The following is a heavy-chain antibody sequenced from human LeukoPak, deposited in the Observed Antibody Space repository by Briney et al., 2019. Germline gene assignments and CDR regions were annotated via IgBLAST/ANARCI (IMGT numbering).Heavy chain of an antibody. V-gene: IGHV3-11*04. CDR1: GFTFSDYY. CDR3: ARLPDDYGDYKYFQH. D-gene: IGHD4-17*01. CDR2: ISSSGSTI. J-gene: IGHJ1*01. Sequence: GGSPRLSCAASGFTFSDYYMSWIRQAPGKGLEWVSSISSSGSTIYYADSVKGRFTISRDNVKNSLYLQMNSLRAEDTAVYYCARLPDDYGDYKYFQHWGQGTLVTVSS.